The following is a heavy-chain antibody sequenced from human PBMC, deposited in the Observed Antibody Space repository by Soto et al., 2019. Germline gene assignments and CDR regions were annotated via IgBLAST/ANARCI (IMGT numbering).Heavy chain of an antibody. CDR2: IRGKPNGGAT. CDR1: VFTFGDYA. Sequence: GSLRLSCTASVFTFGDYAMNWFRQAPGKGLEWVGFIRGKPNGGATDYAASLKGRFTISRDDSRSVAYLQMNSLKTEDTAVYYCTRDFQGQYYYGMDVWGQGTTVTVSS. J-gene: IGHJ6*02. V-gene: IGHV3-49*03. CDR3: TRDFQGQYYYGMDV.